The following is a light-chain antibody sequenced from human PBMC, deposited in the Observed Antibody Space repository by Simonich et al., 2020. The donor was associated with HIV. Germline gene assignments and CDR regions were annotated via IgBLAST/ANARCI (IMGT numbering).Light chain of an antibody. CDR1: QCISSY. CDR3: QQSFSTPWT. Sequence: DIQMTQSPSSLSSSVGDRVTISFLESQCISSYLNWYQQKPGKASKLLIYAASSLQRGVPSRVSGSASGTDFTLTISSLQPEDFATYYCQQSFSTPWTFGQGTTVDIK. CDR2: AAS. J-gene: IGKJ1*01. V-gene: IGKV1-39*01.